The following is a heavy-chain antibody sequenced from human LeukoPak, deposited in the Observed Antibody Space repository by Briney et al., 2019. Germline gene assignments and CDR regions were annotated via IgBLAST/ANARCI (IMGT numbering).Heavy chain of an antibody. V-gene: IGHV5-51*01. Sequence: GAALQISCQGAGCGFTSYWIGWGRRMPGKGREGRGIIYPGASDTRYSPSFQGQVTISADKSISTAYLQWSSLKASDTAMYYCARARVDTAMVSWGQGTLVTVSS. CDR3: ARARVDTAMVS. J-gene: IGHJ4*02. CDR2: IYPGASDT. CDR1: GCGFTSYW. D-gene: IGHD5-18*01.